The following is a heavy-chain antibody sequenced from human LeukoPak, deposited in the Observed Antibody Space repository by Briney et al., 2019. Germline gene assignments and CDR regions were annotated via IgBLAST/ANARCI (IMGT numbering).Heavy chain of an antibody. CDR3: ATLPAAAAAYNWFDP. J-gene: IGHJ5*02. V-gene: IGHV1-24*01. D-gene: IGHD6-13*01. Sequence: ASVKVSCKVSGYTLTELSMHWVRQAPGKGLEWMGGFDPADGETIYAQKFQGRVTMTEDTSTDTAYMELSSLRSEDTAVYYCATLPAAAAAYNWFDPWGQGTLVTVSS. CDR1: GYTLTELS. CDR2: FDPADGET.